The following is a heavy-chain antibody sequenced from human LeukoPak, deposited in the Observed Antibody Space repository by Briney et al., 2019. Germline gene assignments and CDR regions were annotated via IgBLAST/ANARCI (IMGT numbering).Heavy chain of an antibody. Sequence: GGSLRLSCAASELTFSSYEMNCVRHAPGTGLEWVSYISSSGTTTYYADSVKGRFTISRDNAKISLYLQMTSLRAEDTAVYYCARRYCSSTSCLIDYWGQGTLVTVSS. D-gene: IGHD2-2*01. CDR2: ISSSGTTT. V-gene: IGHV3-48*03. J-gene: IGHJ4*02. CDR1: ELTFSSYE. CDR3: ARRYCSSTSCLIDY.